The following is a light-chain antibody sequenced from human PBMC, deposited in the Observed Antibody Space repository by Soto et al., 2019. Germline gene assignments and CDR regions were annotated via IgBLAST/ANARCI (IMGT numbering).Light chain of an antibody. CDR3: QQYDNL. V-gene: IGKV1-33*01. CDR1: QTISTY. J-gene: IGKJ4*01. Sequence: DIQMTQSPSSLSASVGDRVTITCRASQTISTYLNWYQQKPGKAPRLLIYDASSLLSGVPSRFSGSGSGTDFTFTISSLQPEDIATYYCQQYDNLLGGGTKVEIK. CDR2: DAS.